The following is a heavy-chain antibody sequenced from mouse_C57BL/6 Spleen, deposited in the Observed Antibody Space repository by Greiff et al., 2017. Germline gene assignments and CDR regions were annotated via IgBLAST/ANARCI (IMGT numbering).Heavy chain of an antibody. CDR1: GYSFTGYY. J-gene: IGHJ2*01. D-gene: IGHD1-2*01. CDR2: INPSTGGT. CDR3: ARKGYGADY. Sequence: VQLQQSGPELVKPGASVKISCKASGYSFTGYYMNWVKQSPEKSLEWIGEINPSTGGTTYNQKFKAKATLTVDKSSSTAYMQLKSLTSEDSAVYYCARKGYGADYWGQGTTLTVSS. V-gene: IGHV1-42*01.